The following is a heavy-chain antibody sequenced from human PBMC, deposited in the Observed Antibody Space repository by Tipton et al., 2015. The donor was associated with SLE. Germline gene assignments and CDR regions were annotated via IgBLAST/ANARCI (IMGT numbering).Heavy chain of an antibody. CDR1: GGSFSGYY. CDR3: ARARNHWAIGY. V-gene: IGHV4-4*09. J-gene: IGHJ4*02. CDR2: IYTSGST. D-gene: IGHD6-6*01. Sequence: TLSLTCAVYGGSFSGYYWSWIRQPPGKGLEWIGYIYTSGSTNYNPSLKSRVTISVDTSKNQFSLKLSSVTAADTAVYYCARARNHWAIGYWGQGTLVTVSS.